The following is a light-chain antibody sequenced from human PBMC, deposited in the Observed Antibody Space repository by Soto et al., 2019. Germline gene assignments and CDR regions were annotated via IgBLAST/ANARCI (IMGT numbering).Light chain of an antibody. Sequence: DKLMSQSPATLSVSPGERVTLSCRASQNIHNHMSWFLQTPGQTPRLLIYDAIIRAPDVPARFSGSWSGTEFTLTISRLEPEDFAVYYCQQYGSSLTWTFGQGTKVDIK. CDR2: DAI. CDR1: QNIHNH. CDR3: QQYGSSLTWT. V-gene: IGKV3-15*01. J-gene: IGKJ1*01.